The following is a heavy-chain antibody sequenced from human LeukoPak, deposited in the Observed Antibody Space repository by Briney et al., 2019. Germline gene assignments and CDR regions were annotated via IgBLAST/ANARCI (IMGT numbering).Heavy chain of an antibody. D-gene: IGHD6-6*01. Sequence: RSSETLSLTCTVSGGSISSYYWSWIRQPPGKGLEWIGYIYYSGSTNYNPSLKSRVTISVDTSKNQFSLKLSSVTAADTAVYYCARDQPGSSYFDYWGQGTLVTVSS. CDR2: IYYSGST. J-gene: IGHJ4*02. CDR1: GGSISSYY. CDR3: ARDQPGSSYFDY. V-gene: IGHV4-59*12.